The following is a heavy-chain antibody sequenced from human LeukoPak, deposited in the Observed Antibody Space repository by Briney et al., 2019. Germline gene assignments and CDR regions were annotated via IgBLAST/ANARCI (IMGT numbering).Heavy chain of an antibody. CDR3: AREDVGDYGYFDY. CDR2: LNWDSRSM. Sequence: PGGSLRLSCAASGVNFDDYAMHWVRQSPGTGLEWVAGLNWDSRSMAYADSVRGRFTISRDNAKNSLYLQMNSLRAEDTAVYYCAREDVGDYGYFDYWGQGTLVTVSS. D-gene: IGHD4-17*01. CDR1: GVNFDDYA. V-gene: IGHV3-9*01. J-gene: IGHJ4*02.